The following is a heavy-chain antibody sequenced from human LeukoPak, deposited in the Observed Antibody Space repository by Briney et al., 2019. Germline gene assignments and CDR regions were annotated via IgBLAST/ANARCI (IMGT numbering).Heavy chain of an antibody. CDR2: IYHSGST. J-gene: IGHJ4*02. CDR1: GGSISSGGYY. D-gene: IGHD5-18*01. Sequence: PSETLSLTCTVSGGSISSGGYYWSWLRQHPRKGLEWIGYIYHSGSTYYNPSLKSRVTISVDRSNNQFSLKLSSVTAADTAVYYCASSWSAQLGFRYWGQGTLVTVSS. V-gene: IGHV4-30-2*01. CDR3: ASSWSAQLGFRY.